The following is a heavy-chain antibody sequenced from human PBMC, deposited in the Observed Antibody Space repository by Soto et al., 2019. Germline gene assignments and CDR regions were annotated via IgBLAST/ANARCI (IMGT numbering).Heavy chain of an antibody. CDR1: GGTFSSYA. D-gene: IGHD2-15*01. CDR3: ARDKYCSGGSCYGGYYYGMDV. J-gene: IGHJ6*02. Sequence: QVQLVQSGAEVKKPGSSVKVSCKASGGTFSSYAISWVRQAPGQGLEWMGGIIPIFGTANYAQKFQGRVTITADESTSTAYMELSSLRFEDTAVYYCARDKYCSGGSCYGGYYYGMDVWGQGTTVTVSS. CDR2: IIPIFGTA. V-gene: IGHV1-69*01.